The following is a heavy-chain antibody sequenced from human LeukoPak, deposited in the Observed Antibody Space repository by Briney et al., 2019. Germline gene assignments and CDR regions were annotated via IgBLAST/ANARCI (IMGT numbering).Heavy chain of an antibody. CDR2: INHSGST. CDR3: AGRDYLFDY. V-gene: IGHV4-34*01. D-gene: IGHD4-17*01. CDR1: GGSFSGYY. Sequence: PSETLSLTCAVYGGSFSGYYWSWIRQPPGKGLEWTGEINHSGSTNYNPSLKSRVTISVDTSKNQFSLKLSSVTAADTAVYYCAGRDYLFDYWGQGTLVTVSS. J-gene: IGHJ4*02.